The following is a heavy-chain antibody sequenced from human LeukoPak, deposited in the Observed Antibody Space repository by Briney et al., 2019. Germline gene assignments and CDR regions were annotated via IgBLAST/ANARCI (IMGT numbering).Heavy chain of an antibody. D-gene: IGHD1-26*01. CDR1: AFTFSTYG. Sequence: GRSLRLSCATSAFTFSTYGMSWVRQAPGKGLEWVSAISGSGGSTYYADSVKGRFTISRDNSKNTLYLQMNSLRAEDTAVYYCAKDRGGSYYVECTFDVWGQGTMVTVSS. V-gene: IGHV3-23*01. CDR2: ISGSGGST. J-gene: IGHJ3*01. CDR3: AKDRGGSYYVECTFDV.